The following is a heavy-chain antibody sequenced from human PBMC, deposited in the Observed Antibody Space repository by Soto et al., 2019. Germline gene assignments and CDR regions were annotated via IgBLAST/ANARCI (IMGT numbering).Heavy chain of an antibody. V-gene: IGHV4-34*01. CDR3: ARQIRLVAATSYFDY. CDR2: INHSGST. CDR1: GGSFSGYY. D-gene: IGHD2-15*01. Sequence: SETLSLTCAVCGGSFSGYYWSWIRQPPGKGLEWIGEINHSGSTNYNPSLKSRVTISVDTSKNQFSLKLSSVTAADTAVYYCARQIRLVAATSYFDYWGQGTLVTVSS. J-gene: IGHJ4*02.